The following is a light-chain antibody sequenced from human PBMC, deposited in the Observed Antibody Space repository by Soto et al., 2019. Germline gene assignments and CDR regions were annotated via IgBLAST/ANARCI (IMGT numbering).Light chain of an antibody. CDR3: QSYDSSQSGWV. CDR2: GNS. CDR1: SSNIGAGYD. Sequence: QSVLTQPPSVSGAPGQRVTISCTGSSSNIGAGYDVHWYQQLPGTAPKLLIYGNSNRPSGVPDRFSGSKSGTSASLAITGLRAEDEGDYYCQSYDSSQSGWVFGGGTNLTVL. V-gene: IGLV1-40*01. J-gene: IGLJ3*02.